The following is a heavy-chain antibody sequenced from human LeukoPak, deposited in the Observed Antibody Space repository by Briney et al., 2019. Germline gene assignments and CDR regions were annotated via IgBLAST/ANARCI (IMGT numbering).Heavy chain of an antibody. CDR1: GGSFSGYY. Sequence: PSETLSLTCAVYGGSFSGYYWNWIRQPPGKGLEWIGEINHRGSTNYNPSLKSRVSISVDTSKNQFSLKLSSVTAADTAVYCCARGRTTYDYVWGSYRPPDYWGQGTLVTASS. D-gene: IGHD3-16*02. CDR2: INHRGST. V-gene: IGHV4-34*01. CDR3: ARGRTTYDYVWGSYRPPDY. J-gene: IGHJ4*02.